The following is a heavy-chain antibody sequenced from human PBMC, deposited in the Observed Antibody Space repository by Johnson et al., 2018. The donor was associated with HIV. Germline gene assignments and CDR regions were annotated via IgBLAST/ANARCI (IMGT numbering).Heavy chain of an antibody. CDR3: AKGPNGQLDDAFHI. J-gene: IGHJ3*02. CDR1: GFTFNTYA. D-gene: IGHD6-6*01. CDR2: ISGSGGNT. V-gene: IGHV3-23*04. Sequence: VQLVESGGGLVQPGGSLRLSCAASGFTFNTYAMSWVRQAPGKGLEWVSSISGSGGNTFYADSVKGRFTISRDNSKNTLYLQMNSLRAEDTAVYYCAKGPNGQLDDAFHIWGQGTMVTVSS.